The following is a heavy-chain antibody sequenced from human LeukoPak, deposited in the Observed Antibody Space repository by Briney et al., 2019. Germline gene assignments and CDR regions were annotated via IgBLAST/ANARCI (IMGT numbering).Heavy chain of an antibody. D-gene: IGHD4-23*01. J-gene: IGHJ4*02. CDR3: ARTDYGGNSVYY. V-gene: IGHV3-30*02. CDR1: GFTFSSYG. CDR2: IRYDGSNK. Sequence: GGSLRLSCAASGFTFSSYGMHWVRQAPGKGLEWVAFIRYDGSNKYYADSVRGRFTISRDNSKNTLYLQMNSLRAEDTAVYYCARTDYGGNSVYYWGQGTLVTVSS.